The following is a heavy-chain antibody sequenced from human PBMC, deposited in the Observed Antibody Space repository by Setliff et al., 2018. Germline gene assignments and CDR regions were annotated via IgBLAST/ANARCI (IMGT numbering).Heavy chain of an antibody. D-gene: IGHD3-22*01. CDR1: GYTFTSYA. Sequence: ASVKVSCKASGYTFTSYAMHWVRQAPGQRLEWMGWINAGNGNTKYSQKFQGRVTITRDTSVSTAYMELSSLRSEDTAVYYCATHGGYYYDSSGSFGAYWGQGTLATVSS. CDR3: ATHGGYYYDSSGSFGAY. J-gene: IGHJ4*02. V-gene: IGHV1-3*01. CDR2: INAGNGNT.